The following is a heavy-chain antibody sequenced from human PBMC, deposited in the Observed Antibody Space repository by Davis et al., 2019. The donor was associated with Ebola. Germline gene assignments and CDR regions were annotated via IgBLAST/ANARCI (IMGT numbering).Heavy chain of an antibody. J-gene: IGHJ4*02. D-gene: IGHD6-6*01. CDR2: ISSSGSTI. V-gene: IGHV3-11*04. CDR3: AKDTIAARPHPRGYFDY. CDR1: GFTFSDYY. Sequence: GESLKISCAASGFTFSDYYMSWIRQAPGKGLEWVSYISSSGSTIYYADSVKGRFTISRDNAKNSLYLQRNSLRAEDTAVYYCAKDTIAARPHPRGYFDYWGQGTLVTVSS.